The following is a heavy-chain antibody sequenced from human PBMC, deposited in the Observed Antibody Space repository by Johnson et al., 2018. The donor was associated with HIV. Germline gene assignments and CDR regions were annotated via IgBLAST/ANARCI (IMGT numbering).Heavy chain of an antibody. D-gene: IGHD6-19*01. CDR2: SSSSGSTI. Sequence: QMQLVESGGGLVKPGGSLRLSCAASGFTFSDYYMSWIRQAPGKGLEWVSYSSSSGSTIYYADSVQGRFTISRDNSKSTLYLQMNSLRAEDTAVYYCARAGAVGFDAFDIWGQGTMVTVSS. J-gene: IGHJ3*02. V-gene: IGHV3-11*04. CDR1: GFTFSDYY. CDR3: ARAGAVGFDAFDI.